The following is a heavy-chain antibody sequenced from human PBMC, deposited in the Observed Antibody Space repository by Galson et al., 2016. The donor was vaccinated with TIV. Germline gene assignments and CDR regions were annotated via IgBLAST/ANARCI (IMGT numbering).Heavy chain of an antibody. CDR1: GYTFTHYY. CDR2: IDPSGGST. J-gene: IGHJ6*03. V-gene: IGHV1-46*04. D-gene: IGHD6-19*01. Sequence: SVKVSCKASGYTFTHYYMHWVRQAPGQGLEWMGIIDPSGGSTSYAQKLQGRVTMTRDTSTSTVYMELSSLRSEDTAVSYGATWGAGNYHYYMDVWGKGTTVTVSS. CDR3: ATWGAGNYHYYMDV.